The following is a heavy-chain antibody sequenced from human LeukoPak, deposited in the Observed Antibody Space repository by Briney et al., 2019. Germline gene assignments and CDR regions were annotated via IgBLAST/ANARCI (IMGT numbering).Heavy chain of an antibody. D-gene: IGHD3-22*01. CDR2: IIPIFGTA. V-gene: IGHV1-69*05. CDR3: AAPNGGDSSGYYHY. Sequence: SVKVSCKASGGTFSSHAISWVRQAPGQGLEWMGGIIPIFGTANYAQKFQGRVTITTDESTSTAYMELSSLRSEDTAVYYCAAPNGGDSSGYYHYWGQGTLVTVSS. J-gene: IGHJ4*02. CDR1: GGTFSSHA.